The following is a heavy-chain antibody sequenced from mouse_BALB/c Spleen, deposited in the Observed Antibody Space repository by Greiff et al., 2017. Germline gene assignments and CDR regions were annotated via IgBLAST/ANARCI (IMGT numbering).Heavy chain of an antibody. CDR3: ARGSYDAY. CDR2: IYPGNSDT. D-gene: IGHD2-3*01. V-gene: IGHV1-87*01. Sequence: QVQLQQSGTVLARPGASVKMSCKASGYTFTSYWMHWVKQRPGQGLEWIGAIYPGNSDTSYNQKFKGKATLTADKSSSTAYMQLSSLTSEDSAVYYCARGSYDAYWGQGTLVTVSA. J-gene: IGHJ3*01. CDR1: GYTFTSYW.